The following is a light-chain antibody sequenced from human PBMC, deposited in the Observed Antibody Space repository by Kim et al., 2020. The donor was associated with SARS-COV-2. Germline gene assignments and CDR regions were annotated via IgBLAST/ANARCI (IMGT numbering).Light chain of an antibody. J-gene: IGKJ2*01. Sequence: SASVGDNVTITCQASQDISNPLTWFHVKSGTAPKLLILDASELEAGVTSRFSGSGSGTDFSFDCRSLQPEDVGTYYCQQFDRVPYTFGQGTKLEIK. CDR2: DAS. CDR3: QQFDRVPYT. V-gene: IGKV1-33*01. CDR1: QDISNP.